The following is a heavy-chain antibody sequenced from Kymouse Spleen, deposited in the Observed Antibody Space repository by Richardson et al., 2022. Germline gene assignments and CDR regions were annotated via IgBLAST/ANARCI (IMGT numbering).Heavy chain of an antibody. V-gene: IGHV3-9*01. CDR2: ISWNSGSI. CDR3: AKDMKGMGYSYGFDY. CDR1: GFTFDDYA. J-gene: IGHJ4*02. D-gene: IGHD5-18,IGHD5-18*01. Sequence: EVQLVESGGGLVQPGRSLRLSCAASGFTFDDYAMHWVRQAPGKGLEWVSGISWNSGSIGYADSVKGRFTISRDNAKNSLYLQMNSLRAEDTALYYCAKDMKGMGYSYGFDYWGQGTLVTVSS.